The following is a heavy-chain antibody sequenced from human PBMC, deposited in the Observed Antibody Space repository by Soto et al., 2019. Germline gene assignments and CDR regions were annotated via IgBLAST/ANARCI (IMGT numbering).Heavy chain of an antibody. V-gene: IGHV4-59*08. J-gene: IGHJ4*02. CDR2: IYYSGST. D-gene: IGHD3-16*01. CDR1: GGSISSYY. Sequence: QVQLQESGPGLVKPSETLSLTCTVSGGSISSYYWSWIRQPPGKGLEWIGYIYYSGSTNYNPSLKSRVTISVDTSKNQFSLKLSSVTAADTAVYYCVRLWGYYFDYWGQGTLVTVSS. CDR3: VRLWGYYFDY.